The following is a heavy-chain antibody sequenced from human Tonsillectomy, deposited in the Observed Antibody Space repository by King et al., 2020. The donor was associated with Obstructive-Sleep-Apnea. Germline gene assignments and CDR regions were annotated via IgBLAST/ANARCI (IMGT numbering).Heavy chain of an antibody. CDR2: IKQDGSEK. D-gene: IGHD3-22*01. J-gene: IGHJ4*02. CDR3: ARDFYYDSSGLRAY. Sequence: EVQLVESGGGLVQPGGSLRLSCAASGFTFSSYWMSWVRQAPGKGLEWVANIKQDGSEKYYVDSVKGRFTISRDNAKNSLYLQMNSLRAEDTAVYYCARDFYYDSSGLRAYWGQGTLVTVSS. V-gene: IGHV3-7*01. CDR1: GFTFSSYW.